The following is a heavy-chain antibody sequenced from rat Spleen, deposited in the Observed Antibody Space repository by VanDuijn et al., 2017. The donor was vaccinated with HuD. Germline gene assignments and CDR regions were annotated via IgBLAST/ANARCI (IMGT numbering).Heavy chain of an antibody. CDR3: ARVGLYWAPFDY. J-gene: IGHJ2*01. V-gene: IGHV5-7*01. CDR2: ISYDGETT. D-gene: IGHD4-2*01. Sequence: EVQLVESGGGLVQPGRSMKLSCADSGFTFSDYGMAWVRQAPKKGLEWVAYISYDGETTYYRDSVTGRFTISRDNAQNTLYLQMSKLGSEDTAIYYCARVGLYWAPFDYWGQGVMVTVSS. CDR1: GFTFSDYG.